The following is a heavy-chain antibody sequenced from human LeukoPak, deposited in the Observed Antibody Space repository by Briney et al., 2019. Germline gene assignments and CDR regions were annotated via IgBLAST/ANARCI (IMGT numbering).Heavy chain of an antibody. D-gene: IGHD3-3*01. CDR2: IYYSGST. CDR3: ARVGLNGFWSGYYTGGPEYYFDY. Sequence: PSETLSLTCTVSGGSISSSSYYWGWIRQPPGKGLEWIGYIYYSGSTNYNPSLKSRVTISVDTSKNQFSLKLSSVTAADTAVYYCARVGLNGFWSGYYTGGPEYYFDYWGQGTLVTVSS. J-gene: IGHJ4*02. CDR1: GGSISSSSYY. V-gene: IGHV4-61*05.